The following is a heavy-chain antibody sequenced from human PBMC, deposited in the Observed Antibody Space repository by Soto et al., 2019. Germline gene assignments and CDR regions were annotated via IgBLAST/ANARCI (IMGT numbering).Heavy chain of an antibody. D-gene: IGHD3-22*01. Sequence: PSETLSLTCTVSGGSISSGGYYWSWIRQHPGKGLEWIGYIYYSGSTYYNPSLKSRVTISVDTSKNQFSLKLSSVTAADTAVYYCARGGYYYDSSGYYSAGVGAFDTWGQGTMVTVSS. CDR1: GGSISSGGYY. CDR2: IYYSGST. V-gene: IGHV4-31*03. CDR3: ARGGYYYDSSGYYSAGVGAFDT. J-gene: IGHJ3*02.